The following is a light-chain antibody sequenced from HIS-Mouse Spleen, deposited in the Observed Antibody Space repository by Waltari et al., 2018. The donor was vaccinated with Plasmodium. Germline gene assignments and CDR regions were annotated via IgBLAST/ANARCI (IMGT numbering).Light chain of an antibody. CDR1: SDINVGSYN. Sequence: QPVLTQPPSSPASPGESVRLTCTLPSDINVGSYNIYWYQQTPGSLPRYLLYSFSDSVKGQGSGVPSRCSGSKDASANTGILLISGLQSEDEADYYCMIWPSNAWVFGGGTKLTVL. CDR2: SFSDSVK. V-gene: IGLV5-37*01. J-gene: IGLJ3*02. CDR3: MIWPSNAWV.